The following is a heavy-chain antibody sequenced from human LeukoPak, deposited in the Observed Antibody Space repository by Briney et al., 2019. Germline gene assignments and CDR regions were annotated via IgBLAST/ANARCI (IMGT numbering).Heavy chain of an antibody. CDR2: ISGSGGST. Sequence: GGSLRLSCGASGFTFSSYAMSWVRQAPGKGLEWVSAISGSGGSTYYADSVKGRFTISRDNSKNTLYLQMNSLRAEDTAVYYCAKDGSGSYYSYWFDPWGQGTLVTVSS. V-gene: IGHV3-23*01. J-gene: IGHJ5*02. D-gene: IGHD3-10*01. CDR3: AKDGSGSYYSYWFDP. CDR1: GFTFSSYA.